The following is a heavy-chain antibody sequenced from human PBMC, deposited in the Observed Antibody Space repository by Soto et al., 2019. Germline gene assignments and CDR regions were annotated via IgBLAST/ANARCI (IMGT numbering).Heavy chain of an antibody. CDR3: ARIAGYSSSWYLHYYYGMDV. D-gene: IGHD6-13*01. CDR1: GYSISSGHS. CDR2: INHSGST. Sequence: PSETLSLTCAVSGYSISSGHSWGWIRQPPGKGLEWIGEINHSGSTNYNPSLKSRVTISVDTSKNQFSLKLSSVTAADTAVYYCARIAGYSSSWYLHYYYGMDVWGQGTTVTVSS. J-gene: IGHJ6*02. V-gene: IGHV4-38-2*01.